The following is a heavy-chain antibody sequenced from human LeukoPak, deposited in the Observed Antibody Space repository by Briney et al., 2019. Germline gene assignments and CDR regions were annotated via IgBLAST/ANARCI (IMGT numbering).Heavy chain of an antibody. D-gene: IGHD3-10*01. CDR3: ARLRTYYGSGSYP. CDR2: INHSGST. J-gene: IGHJ4*02. Sequence: PSETLSLTCAVYGGSFSGYYWSWIRQPPGKGLEWIGEINHSGSTNYNPSLKSRVTISVDTSKNQFSLKLSSVTAADTAVYYCARLRTYYGSGSYPWGQGTLVTVSS. V-gene: IGHV4-34*01. CDR1: GGSFSGYY.